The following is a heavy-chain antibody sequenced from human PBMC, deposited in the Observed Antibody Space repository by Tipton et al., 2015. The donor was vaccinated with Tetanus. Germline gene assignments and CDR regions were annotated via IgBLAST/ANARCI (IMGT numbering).Heavy chain of an antibody. CDR3: ASGSALDH. CDR1: GLTVSINS. D-gene: IGHD6-25*01. J-gene: IGHJ4*02. CDR2: IYSGGST. Sequence: SLRLSCAVSGLTVSINSMSWVRQAPGKGLEWVSVIYSGGSTYYGDSVKGRFTISRDNSKNSLYLQMNSLRADDTGVYYCASGSALDHWGQGTLVTVSS. V-gene: IGHV3-66*01.